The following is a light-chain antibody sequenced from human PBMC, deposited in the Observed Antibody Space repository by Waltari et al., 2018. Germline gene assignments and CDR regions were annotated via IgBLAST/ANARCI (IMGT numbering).Light chain of an antibody. CDR3: QSFDSSNHRV. J-gene: IGLJ3*02. CDR2: EDN. Sequence: NFVLTQPHSVSESPGKTVTISCARSSGSIAANYVQWFQQRPGSAPTTVIYEDNQRPSGVPDRFSGSIDSSSNSASLTISGLKTEDEADYYCQSFDSSNHRVFGGGTKLTVL. V-gene: IGLV6-57*04. CDR1: SGSIAANY.